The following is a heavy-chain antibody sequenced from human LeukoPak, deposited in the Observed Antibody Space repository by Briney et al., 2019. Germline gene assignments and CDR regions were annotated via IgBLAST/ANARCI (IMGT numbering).Heavy chain of an antibody. CDR3: ARGYRHDAFDI. D-gene: IGHD5-18*01. V-gene: IGHV1-2*04. CDR1: GYTFTSYY. J-gene: IGHJ3*02. Sequence: ASVTVSCTASGYTFTSYYMHWVRQAPGQGLEWMGWINPNSGGTNYAQKFQGWVTMTRDTSISTAYMELSRLRSDDTAVYYCARGYRHDAFDIWGQGTMVTVSS. CDR2: INPNSGGT.